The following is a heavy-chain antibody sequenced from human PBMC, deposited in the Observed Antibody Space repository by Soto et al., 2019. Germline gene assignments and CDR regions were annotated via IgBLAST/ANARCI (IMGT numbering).Heavy chain of an antibody. D-gene: IGHD6-6*01. V-gene: IGHV4-30-2*01. CDR2: IYHSGST. Sequence: NPSETLSLTCAVSGGSISSGGYSWSWIRQPPGKGLEWIGYIYHSGSTYYNPSLKSRVTISVDRSKNQFSLKLSSVTAADTAVYYCARGPIGLVLSWFDPWGQGTLVTVSS. J-gene: IGHJ5*02. CDR1: GGSISSGGYS. CDR3: ARGPIGLVLSWFDP.